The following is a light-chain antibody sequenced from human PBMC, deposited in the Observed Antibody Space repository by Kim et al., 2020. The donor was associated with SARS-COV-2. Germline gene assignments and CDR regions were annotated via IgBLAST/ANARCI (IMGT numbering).Light chain of an antibody. V-gene: IGKV3-15*01. CDR2: GAS. J-gene: IGKJ2*01. CDR3: QQYNRWPPYI. Sequence: EIVMTQSPGTLSVSPGERVILSCRASQSVGSNLAWYQQRPGQPPRLLMSGASTRATGVPARFSGSGSGTEFTLTISSLQSEDIAVYYCQQYNRWPPYIFGQGTKLEIK. CDR1: QSVGSN.